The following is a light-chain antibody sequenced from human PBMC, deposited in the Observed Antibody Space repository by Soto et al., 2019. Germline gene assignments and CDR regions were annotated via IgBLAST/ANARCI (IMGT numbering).Light chain of an antibody. J-gene: IGKJ1*01. Sequence: DIQITQSPSTLSGSVGDRFTITCRASQTISSWLAWYQQKPGKALKLLIYKASTLKSGVPSRFSGSGSGTEFTLTISSLQPADFAPYYCPPSNSYSEAFGQGTKGDI. V-gene: IGKV1-5*03. CDR1: QTISSW. CDR2: KAS. CDR3: PPSNSYSEA.